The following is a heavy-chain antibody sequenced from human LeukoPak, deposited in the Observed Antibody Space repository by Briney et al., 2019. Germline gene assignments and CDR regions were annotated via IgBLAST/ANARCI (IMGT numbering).Heavy chain of an antibody. CDR1: GFTLENYA. J-gene: IGHJ6*03. D-gene: IGHD6-13*01. CDR2: ISNSEVSSITESGDGT. Sequence: GGSLRLSCGASGFTLENYAINWVRQAPGKGLEWVSAISNSEVSSITESGDGTYYADSVKGRFTISRDNSKNTLYLQMNSLRAEDTAVYYCAKDRVAAGPYYYMDVWGKGTTVTVSS. CDR3: AKDRVAAGPYYYMDV. V-gene: IGHV3-23*01.